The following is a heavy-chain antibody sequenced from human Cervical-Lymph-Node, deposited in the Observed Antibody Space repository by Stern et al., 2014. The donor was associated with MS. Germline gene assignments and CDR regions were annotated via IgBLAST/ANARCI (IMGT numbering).Heavy chain of an antibody. V-gene: IGHV3-21*01. CDR3: ARGRGGNYRCYFDY. CDR1: GFTFSSYS. CDR2: ISSGGSYI. J-gene: IGHJ4*02. Sequence: VQLVESGGGLVKPGGSLRLSCAASGFTFSSYSMNWVRQAPGKGLEWVASISSGGSYIYYADSLKGRFTISRDNAKNSLYLQMNSLRAEDTAVYYCARGRGGNYRCYFDYWGQGTLVTVSS. D-gene: IGHD4-23*01.